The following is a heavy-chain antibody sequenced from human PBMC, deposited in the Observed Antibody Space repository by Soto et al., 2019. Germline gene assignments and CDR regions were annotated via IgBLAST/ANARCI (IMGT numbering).Heavy chain of an antibody. CDR3: ARHRRRGDYGGGFDY. J-gene: IGHJ4*02. CDR1: GGSISSSSYY. CDR2: IYYSGST. V-gene: IGHV4-39*01. D-gene: IGHD4-17*01. Sequence: PSETLSLTCTVSGGSISSSSYYWGWIRQPPGKGLEWIGSIYYSGSTYYNPSLKSRLTISVDTSKNQFSLKLSSVTAADTAVYYCARHRRRGDYGGGFDYWGQGTLVTVSS.